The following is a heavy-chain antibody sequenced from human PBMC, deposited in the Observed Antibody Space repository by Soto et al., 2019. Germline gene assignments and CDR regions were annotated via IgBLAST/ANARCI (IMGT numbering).Heavy chain of an antibody. D-gene: IGHD2-15*01. J-gene: IGHJ5*02. CDR2: ISAYNGNT. CDR3: ARVGLGFSRGSFTWFDP. CDR1: GYTFTSYG. Sequence: ASVKVSCKASGYTFTSYGISWVRQAPGQGLERMGWISAYNGNTNYAQKLQGRVTMTTDTSTSTAYMELRSLRSDDTAVYYCARVGLGFSRGSFTWFDPWGQGTLVTVSS. V-gene: IGHV1-18*01.